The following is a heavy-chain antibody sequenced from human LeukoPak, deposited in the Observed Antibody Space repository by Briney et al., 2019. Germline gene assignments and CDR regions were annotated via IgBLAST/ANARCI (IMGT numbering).Heavy chain of an antibody. CDR3: PKGCASTGCYTSEH. CDR2: ISGSGDSI. V-gene: IGHV3-23*01. Sequence: PGGSLRLSCAASGFTFNNYAMSWVRQAPGRGLEWVSTISGSGDSIYYADSVKGRFTISRDNSKNTLYLQMNSLRPEDTAVYYCPKGCASTGCYTSEHWGQGTLVTVSS. J-gene: IGHJ4*02. D-gene: IGHD2-2*02. CDR1: GFTFNNYA.